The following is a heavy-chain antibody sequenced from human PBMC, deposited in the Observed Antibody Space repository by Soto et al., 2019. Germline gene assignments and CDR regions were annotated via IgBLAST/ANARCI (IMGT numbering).Heavy chain of an antibody. CDR3: ARGPGSTYYYDSSGYYYWTLSY. D-gene: IGHD3-22*01. J-gene: IGHJ4*02. CDR2: INAGNGNT. V-gene: IGHV1-3*01. Sequence: ASVKVSCKASGYTFTSYAMHWVRQAPGQRLEWMGWINAGNGNTKYSQKFQGRVTIIRDTSASTAYMELSSLRSEDTAVYYCARGPGSTYYYDSSGYYYWTLSYWGQGTLVTVSS. CDR1: GYTFTSYA.